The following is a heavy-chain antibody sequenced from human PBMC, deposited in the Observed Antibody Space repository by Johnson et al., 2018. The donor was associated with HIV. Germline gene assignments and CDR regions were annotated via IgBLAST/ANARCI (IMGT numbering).Heavy chain of an antibody. D-gene: IGHD6-13*01. V-gene: IGHV3-33*01. CDR1: GFTFSSYG. Sequence: QVQLMESGGGVVQPGRSLRLSCAASGFTFSSYGMHWVRQAPGKGLEWVAVIWYDGSNKYYADSVKGRFTISRDNSKNTLYLQMNSLRAEDTAVYYCARDPRGWYDDAFDIWGQGTMVTVSS. J-gene: IGHJ3*02. CDR3: ARDPRGWYDDAFDI. CDR2: IWYDGSNK.